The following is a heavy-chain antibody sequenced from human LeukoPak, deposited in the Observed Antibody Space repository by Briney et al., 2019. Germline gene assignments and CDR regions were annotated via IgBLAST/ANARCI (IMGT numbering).Heavy chain of an antibody. CDR3: AKARGYYDNRGQTLDC. CDR2: ISGSSGST. D-gene: IGHD3-22*01. J-gene: IGHJ4*02. V-gene: IGHV3-23*01. CDR1: RFTFSSYA. Sequence: GGSLTLSCSASRFTFSSYAMSWVRQAPGKGLEWVSGISGSSGSTYYADSVKGRFTISRDNSKNTLYLQMNSLRAEDTAVYYCAKARGYYDNRGQTLDCWGQGTLVTVSS.